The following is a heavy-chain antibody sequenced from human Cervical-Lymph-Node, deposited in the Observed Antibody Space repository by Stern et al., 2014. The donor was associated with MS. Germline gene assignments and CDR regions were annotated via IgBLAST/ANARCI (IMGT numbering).Heavy chain of an antibody. CDR1: GYSFATYW. V-gene: IGHV5-51*01. J-gene: IGHJ6*02. D-gene: IGHD5-18*01. CDR3: ARPGDDTAKYGLDV. Sequence: EVQLVQSGAEVKKPGESLKISCKGSGYSFATYWIGWVRQMPGKGLEWMGIIYPGDSDTRYRPSFQGPVTLSTDKSISTAYLPWGSLKASDTAMYYCARPGDDTAKYGLDVWGQGTTVTVSS. CDR2: IYPGDSDT.